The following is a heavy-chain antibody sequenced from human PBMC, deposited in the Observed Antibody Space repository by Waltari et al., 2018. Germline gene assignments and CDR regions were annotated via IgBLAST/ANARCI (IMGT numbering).Heavy chain of an antibody. J-gene: IGHJ6*02. CDR3: AREMAGGRGGWVYGMDV. V-gene: IGHV4-31*03. Sequence: QVQLQESGPGLVKPSQTLSLTCTVSGGSISSGGYYWSWIRQHPGKGLAWIGYIYYSGSTYYNPALKSRVTISVDTSKNQFSLKLSSVTAADTAVYYWAREMAGGRGGWVYGMDVWGQGTTVTVSS. CDR2: IYYSGST. CDR1: GGSISSGGYY. D-gene: IGHD6-19*01.